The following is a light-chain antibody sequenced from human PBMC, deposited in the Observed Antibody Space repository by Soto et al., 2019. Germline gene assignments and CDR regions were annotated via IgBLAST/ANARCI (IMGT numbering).Light chain of an antibody. CDR3: QSYDSSLSAWV. CDR2: GDN. Sequence: QSVLTQPPSVSGAPGQRVTISCTGSSSNIGAGYDVHWYQQLPGTAPKLIIYGDNNRPSGVPDRFTGSKSGTSASLAITGLQAEDEADYYCQSYDSSLSAWVFGGGTNLTVL. V-gene: IGLV1-40*01. CDR1: SSNIGAGYD. J-gene: IGLJ3*02.